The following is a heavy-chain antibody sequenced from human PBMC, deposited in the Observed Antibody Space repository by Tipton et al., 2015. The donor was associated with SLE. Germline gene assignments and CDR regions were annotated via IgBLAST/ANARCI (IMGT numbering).Heavy chain of an antibody. Sequence: SLRLSCAASGFRFSRSWMNWVRQAPGKGLEWVANIDEDGSEKHPVDSVKDRLTISRDNAKNSLFLQINSLRAEDTAVYYCARGKYYFDYWGQGALVTVSS. J-gene: IGHJ4*02. CDR1: GFRFSRSW. CDR3: ARGKYYFDY. CDR2: IDEDGSEK. V-gene: IGHV3-7*01.